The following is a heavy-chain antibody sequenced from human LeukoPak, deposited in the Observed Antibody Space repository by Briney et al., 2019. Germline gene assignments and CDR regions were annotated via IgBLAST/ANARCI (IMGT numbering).Heavy chain of an antibody. CDR3: TYGPRHGFDP. CDR1: GGTFSSYA. D-gene: IGHD3-10*01. CDR2: IIPIFGTA. V-gene: IGHV1-69*05. Sequence: ASVKVSCKASGGTFSSYAISWVRQAPGQGLEWMGRIIPIFGTANYAQKFQGRVTITTDESTSTAYMELSSLRSEDTAVYYCTYGPRHGFDPWAREPWSPSPQ. J-gene: IGHJ5*02.